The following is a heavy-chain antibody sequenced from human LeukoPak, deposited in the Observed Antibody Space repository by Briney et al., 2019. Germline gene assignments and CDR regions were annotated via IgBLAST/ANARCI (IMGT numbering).Heavy chain of an antibody. Sequence: SETLSLTCTVSGYSISSGYYWGWIRQPPGKGLEWIGEINHSGSTNYNPSLKSRVTISVDTSKNQFSLKLSSVTAADTAVYYCARLGLGTAFDIWGQGTMVTVSS. CDR1: GYSISSGYY. V-gene: IGHV4-38-2*02. D-gene: IGHD3-16*01. CDR3: ARLGLGTAFDI. J-gene: IGHJ3*02. CDR2: INHSGST.